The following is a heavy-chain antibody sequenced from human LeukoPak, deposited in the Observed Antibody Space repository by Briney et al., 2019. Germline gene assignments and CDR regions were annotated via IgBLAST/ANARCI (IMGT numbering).Heavy chain of an antibody. Sequence: SETLPLTCAVSGGSISSSNWWSWVRQPPGKGLEWIGEIYHSGSTNYNPSLKSRVTISVDKSKNQFSLKLSSVTAADTAVYYCAREHANPGYSSGWYDYWGQGTLVTVSS. CDR2: IYHSGST. D-gene: IGHD6-19*01. CDR1: GGSISSSNW. CDR3: AREHANPGYSSGWYDY. J-gene: IGHJ4*02. V-gene: IGHV4-4*02.